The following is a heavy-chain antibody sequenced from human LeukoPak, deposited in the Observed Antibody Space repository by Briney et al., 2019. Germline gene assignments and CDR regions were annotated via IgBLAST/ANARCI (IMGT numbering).Heavy chain of an antibody. D-gene: IGHD5-18*01. CDR3: ARDTAMVSALAS. V-gene: IGHV4-34*01. J-gene: IGHJ5*02. CDR2: INHSGST. CDR1: GGSFSGYY. Sequence: SETLSLTCAVYGGSFSGYYWSWIRQPPGKGLEWIGEINHSGSTNYNPSLKSRVTISVDTSKNQFSLKLSSVTAADTAVYYCARDTAMVSALASWGQGTLVTVSS.